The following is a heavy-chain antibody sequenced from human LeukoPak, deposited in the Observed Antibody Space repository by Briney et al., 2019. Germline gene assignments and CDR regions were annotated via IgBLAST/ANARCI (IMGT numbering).Heavy chain of an antibody. V-gene: IGHV3-23*01. CDR1: GFTFSSYA. CDR3: AKDDDYGGTTATSNDY. J-gene: IGHJ4*02. Sequence: GGPLTLSCAASGFTFSSYAMSWVRQAPGEGLEWVSTISGSGRSTYYADSVKGRFTISRDNSKNTLYLQMNSLRAEDTALFFCAKDDDYGGTTATSNDYWGRGTLVTVSS. D-gene: IGHD4-23*01. CDR2: ISGSGRST.